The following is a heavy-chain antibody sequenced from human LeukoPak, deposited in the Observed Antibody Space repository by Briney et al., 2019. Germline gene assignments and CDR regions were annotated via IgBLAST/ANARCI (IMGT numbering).Heavy chain of an antibody. CDR2: INPIFGTA. CDR3: ARGPTYYYDSSGGKPGRTGYYFDY. D-gene: IGHD3-22*01. CDR1: GGTFSSYA. V-gene: IGHV1-69*05. J-gene: IGHJ4*02. Sequence: SVKVSCKASGGTFSSYAISWVRQAPGQGLEWMGGINPIFGTANYAQKFQGRVTITTDESTSTAYMELSSLRSEDTAVYYCARGPTYYYDSSGGKPGRTGYYFDYWGQGTLVTVSS.